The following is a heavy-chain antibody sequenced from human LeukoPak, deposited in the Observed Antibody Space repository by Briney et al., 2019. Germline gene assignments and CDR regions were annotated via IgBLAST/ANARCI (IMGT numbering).Heavy chain of an antibody. V-gene: IGHV4-59*08. Sequence: SETLSLTCTVSGGSISSYYWSWIRQPPGKGLEWIGYIYYSGSTNYNPSLKSRVTTSVDTSKNQFSLKLSSVTAADTTVYYCARHLTIFGVVASNWFDPWGQGTLVTVSS. D-gene: IGHD3-3*01. CDR1: GGSISSYY. CDR2: IYYSGST. CDR3: ARHLTIFGVVASNWFDP. J-gene: IGHJ5*02.